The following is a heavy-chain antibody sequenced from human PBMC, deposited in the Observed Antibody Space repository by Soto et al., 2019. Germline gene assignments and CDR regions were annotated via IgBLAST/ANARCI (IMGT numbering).Heavy chain of an antibody. CDR2: IKQDGSEK. CDR3: AREGITMVRGVTDY. V-gene: IGHV3-7*01. D-gene: IGHD3-10*01. Sequence: PGGSLRLSCAASGFTFSSYWMSWVRQAPGKGLEWVANIKQDGSEKYYVDSVKGRFTISRDNAKNSLYLQMNSLRAEDTAVYYCAREGITMVRGVTDYWGQGTLVTVSS. CDR1: GFTFSSYW. J-gene: IGHJ4*02.